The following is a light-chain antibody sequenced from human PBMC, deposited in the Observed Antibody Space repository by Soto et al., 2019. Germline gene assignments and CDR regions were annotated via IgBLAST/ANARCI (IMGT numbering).Light chain of an antibody. CDR1: QSVSDN. CDR2: GAS. CDR3: QQYNDWPLT. Sequence: EIVMTQSPATLSVSPGERATLSCRAIQSVSDNLAWYQQKPGQAPRLLLYGASIRATGTPARFSGSGSATEFTLTISSLQSEDFAVYYCQQYNDWPLTFGGGTKVEIK. J-gene: IGKJ4*01. V-gene: IGKV3-15*01.